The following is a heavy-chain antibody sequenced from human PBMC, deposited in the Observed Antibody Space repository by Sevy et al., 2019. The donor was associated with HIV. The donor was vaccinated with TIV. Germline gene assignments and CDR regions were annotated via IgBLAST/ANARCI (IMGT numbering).Heavy chain of an antibody. J-gene: IGHJ4*02. V-gene: IGHV3-30*03. Sequence: GGSLRLSCAASGFSFSGYAIHWVRQAPGKGLEWVAVISFDGSNKYYADSVKGRFTISRDNSKNTLFLQMNSLRAEDTAVYYCAIEGAYSYTTYFDYWGQGTVVTVSS. D-gene: IGHD1-26*01. CDR2: ISFDGSNK. CDR1: GFSFSGYA. CDR3: AIEGAYSYTTYFDY.